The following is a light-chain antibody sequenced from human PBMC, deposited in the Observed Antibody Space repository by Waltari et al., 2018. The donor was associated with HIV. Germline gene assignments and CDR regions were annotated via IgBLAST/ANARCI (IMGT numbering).Light chain of an antibody. Sequence: SFVLTQPPSVSVAPGQTARITCGGNNIGDKTVHWYQQKPGQAPLLVVYDDSDRPSGIPERFSGSNSWNTATLTISRVEAGDEADYYCQVWDASSGHLVIFGGGTKLTVL. J-gene: IGLJ2*01. CDR1: NIGDKT. CDR2: DDS. V-gene: IGLV3-21*02. CDR3: QVWDASSGHLVI.